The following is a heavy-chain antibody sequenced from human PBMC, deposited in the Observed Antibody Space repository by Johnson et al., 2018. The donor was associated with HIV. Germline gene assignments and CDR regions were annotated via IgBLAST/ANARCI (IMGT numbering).Heavy chain of an antibody. J-gene: IGHJ3*02. CDR3: ARVGGNSLGDHHRHAFDI. CDR2: ISSSGSPI. CDR1: GFSFSSYG. Sequence: VQLVESGGGVVQPGGSLRLSCEASGFSFSSYGMHWVRQAPGRGLEWVSYISSSGSPIYYADSVKGRFTISRDNAKNSLYLQMNSLRAEDTAVYYCARVGGNSLGDHHRHAFDIWGQGTMVTVSS. D-gene: IGHD4-23*01. V-gene: IGHV3-48*04.